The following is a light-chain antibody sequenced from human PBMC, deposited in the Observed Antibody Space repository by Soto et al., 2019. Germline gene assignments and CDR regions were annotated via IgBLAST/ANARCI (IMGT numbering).Light chain of an antibody. CDR3: SSFTSDTTYV. CDR1: SSDVGSYNL. Sequence: QSALTQPPSVSGSPGQSVAVSCTGTSSDVGSYNLVSWYQQPPGTAPKLMIYEVRNRPSGVPDRFSGSNSGNTASLTISGLQAEDAADYYCSSFTSDTTYVFGTGTKLTVL. J-gene: IGLJ1*01. V-gene: IGLV2-18*02. CDR2: EVR.